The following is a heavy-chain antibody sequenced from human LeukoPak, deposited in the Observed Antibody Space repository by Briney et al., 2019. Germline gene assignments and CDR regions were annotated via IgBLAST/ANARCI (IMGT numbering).Heavy chain of an antibody. V-gene: IGHV4-61*02. CDR1: GGSISSGSYY. D-gene: IGHD4-17*01. CDR2: IYTSGTT. CDR3: AGGPHYGDGNYFFHMDV. Sequence: SETLSLTCTVSGGSISSGSYYWSWIRQPAGKGLEWIGRIYTSGTTNYNPSLKSRVTISLDTSKNQFSLKLSSVTAADTAVYYCAGGPHYGDGNYFFHMDVWGKGTTVTISS. J-gene: IGHJ6*03.